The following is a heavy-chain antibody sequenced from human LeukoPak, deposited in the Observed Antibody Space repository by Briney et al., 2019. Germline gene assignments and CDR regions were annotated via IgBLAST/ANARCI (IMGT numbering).Heavy chain of an antibody. Sequence: GGSLRLSCAASGFTFTTYWMHWLRQAPGKGLMWVSRISPDGSRAEYADSVKGRFTISRDNAKSTVSMQMNSLTTENTAFCYCARGTRGTGAFFDYWGQGSLVTVSS. CDR1: GFTFTTYW. V-gene: IGHV3-74*01. CDR2: ISPDGSRA. J-gene: IGHJ4*02. D-gene: IGHD1-1*01. CDR3: ARGTRGTGAFFDY.